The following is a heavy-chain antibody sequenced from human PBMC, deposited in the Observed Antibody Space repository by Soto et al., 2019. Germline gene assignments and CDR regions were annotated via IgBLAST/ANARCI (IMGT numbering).Heavy chain of an antibody. CDR2: IRGNGGRT. CDR1: GFSFSNYV. V-gene: IGHV3-23*01. CDR3: AKDAVPDQQLVLGWFDP. D-gene: IGHD6-13*01. Sequence: GGSLRLSCAASGFSFSNYVMSWVRQAPGKGLEWVSAIRGNGGRTYNADSVKGRFTISRDNSKNTLYLQMNSLRAEDTAVYYCAKDAVPDQQLVLGWFDPWGQGTLVTVSS. J-gene: IGHJ5*02.